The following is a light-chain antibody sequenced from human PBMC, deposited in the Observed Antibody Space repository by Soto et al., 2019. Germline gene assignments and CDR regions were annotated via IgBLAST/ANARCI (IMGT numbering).Light chain of an antibody. V-gene: IGLV1-40*01. CDR1: RTNIGNNYV. Sequence: QSVLTQPPSVSAAPGQKVTISCSGTRTNIGNNYVSWYQQLPGTAPKLLIYGNTNRPSGVPDRFSGSKSGTSASLAITGLQAEDEADYYCQSYDSSLSGCVFGTGTKLTVL. J-gene: IGLJ1*01. CDR2: GNT. CDR3: QSYDSSLSGCV.